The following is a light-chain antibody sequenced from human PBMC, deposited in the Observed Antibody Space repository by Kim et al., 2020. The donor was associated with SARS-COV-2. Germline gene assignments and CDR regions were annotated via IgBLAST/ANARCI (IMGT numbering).Light chain of an antibody. CDR2: YDD. CDR3: AASHALLNALL. CDR1: NSNIGNNA. V-gene: IGLV1-36*01. Sequence: RQRVSISCSGSNSNIGNNAVKWYQQLPGKPPKPLIYYDDLLPSGVSDRFSGSKSGTSASLAISGLQSEDAADYSCAASHALLNALLFGAGTQLTVL. J-gene: IGLJ3*02.